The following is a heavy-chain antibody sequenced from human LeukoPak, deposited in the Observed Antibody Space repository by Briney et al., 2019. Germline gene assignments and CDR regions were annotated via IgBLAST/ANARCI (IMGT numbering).Heavy chain of an antibody. CDR2: INQDGSEK. CDR1: GFTFGTYW. D-gene: IGHD3-10*01. J-gene: IGHJ4*02. CDR3: ARAGSLWFGESKLDY. V-gene: IGHV3-7*01. Sequence: GGSLRLSCAASGFTFGTYWMNWVRRAPGRGLEWVANINQDGSEKYYVDSVKGRFTISRDNAKNSLYLQMNSLRAEDTAVFYCARAGSLWFGESKLDYWGQGTLVTVSS.